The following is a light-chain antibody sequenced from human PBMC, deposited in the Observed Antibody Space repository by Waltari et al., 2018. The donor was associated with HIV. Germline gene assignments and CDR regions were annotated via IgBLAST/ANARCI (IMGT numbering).Light chain of an antibody. J-gene: IGLJ2*01. Sequence: QSALPQPASVSGSPGQSITISCTGTTIDVGGYNSVSWYQQPPAKAPELVILEVSSRPVCVSKRLQGARAGNAAALACSGLQAAGEAEYDRSSYTSSDTVDFGGVTKVT. CDR1: TIDVGGYNS. CDR2: EVS. CDR3: SSYTSSDTVD. V-gene: IGLV2-14*03.